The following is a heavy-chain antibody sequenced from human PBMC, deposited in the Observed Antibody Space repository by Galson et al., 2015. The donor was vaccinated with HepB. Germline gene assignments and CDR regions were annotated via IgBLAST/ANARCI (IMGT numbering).Heavy chain of an antibody. CDR1: GLTFSSYA. Sequence: SLRLSCAASGLTFSSYAMHWVRQAPGKGLEWVAVISYDGSNKYYADSVKGRFTISRDNSKNTLYLQMNSLRAEDTAVYYCARDRYGSGSYFDYWGQGTLVTVSS. CDR3: ARDRYGSGSYFDY. CDR2: ISYDGSNK. D-gene: IGHD6-19*01. V-gene: IGHV3-30-3*01. J-gene: IGHJ4*02.